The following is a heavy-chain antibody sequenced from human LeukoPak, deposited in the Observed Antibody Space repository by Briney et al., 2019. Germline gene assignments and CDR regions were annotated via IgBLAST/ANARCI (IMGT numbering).Heavy chain of an antibody. CDR2: INHSGST. V-gene: IGHV4-34*01. CDR1: GGSFSGYY. CDR3: ARGGRCSSTSCNYYYYGMDV. J-gene: IGHJ6*02. D-gene: IGHD2-2*01. Sequence: SETLSLTCAVYGGSFSGYYWSWIRQPPGKGLEWIGEINHSGSTNYNPSLKSRVTISVDTSKNQFSLKLSSVTAADTAVYYCARGGRCSSTSCNYYYYGMDVWGQGTTVTDSS.